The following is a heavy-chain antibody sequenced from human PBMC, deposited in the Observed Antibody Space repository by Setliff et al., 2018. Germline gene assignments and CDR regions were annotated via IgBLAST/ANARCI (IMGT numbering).Heavy chain of an antibody. V-gene: IGHV4-39*01. CDR1: GGSISSSSYY. D-gene: IGHD3-9*01. J-gene: IGHJ6*03. CDR2: IYYSGST. Sequence: SETLSLTCTVSGGSISSSSYYWGWIRQPPGKGLEWIGSIYYSGSTYYNPSLKSRVTISVDTSKNQFSLKLSSVTAADTAVYYCASYDILTGYWGYDYYYMDVWGKGITVTVSS. CDR3: ASYDILTGYWGYDYYYMDV.